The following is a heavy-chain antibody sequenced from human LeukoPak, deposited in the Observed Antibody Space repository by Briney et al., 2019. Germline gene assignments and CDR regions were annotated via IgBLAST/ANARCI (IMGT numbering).Heavy chain of an antibody. CDR3: AREVGNY. CDR1: GVSISSYY. D-gene: IGHD3-10*01. CDR2: IYYSGST. Sequence: SETLSLTCTVSGVSISSYYWSWIRQPPGKGLEWIGYIYYSGSTNYNPSLKSRVTISVDTSKNQFSLKLSSVTAADTAVYYCAREVGNYWGQGTLVTVSS. J-gene: IGHJ4*02. V-gene: IGHV4-59*01.